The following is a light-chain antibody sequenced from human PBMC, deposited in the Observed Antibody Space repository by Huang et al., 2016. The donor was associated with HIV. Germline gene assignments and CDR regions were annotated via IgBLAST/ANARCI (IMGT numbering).Light chain of an antibody. CDR3: QQFGTSPLT. CDR2: GLF. J-gene: IGKJ4*01. V-gene: IGKV3-20*01. CDR1: QSVSDPH. Sequence: EIVLTQSPGTLSLSPGERATLSCRASQSVSDPHLAWYQQKPGQTPRLLIYGLFTRATGSPDRVRGSGSGTDFTLTISRLEPDDFAVYYCQQFGTSPLTFGGGTKVEIK.